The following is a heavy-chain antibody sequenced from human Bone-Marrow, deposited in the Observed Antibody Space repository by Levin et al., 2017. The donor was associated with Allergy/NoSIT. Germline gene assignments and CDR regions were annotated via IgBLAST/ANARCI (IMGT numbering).Heavy chain of an antibody. Sequence: GGSLRLSCAASGFRFSNYAMTWVRQAPGKGLEWVSVISGSGGTTYYADSVKGRFTISRDNSKDTLFLQMNGLRAEDTAVYYCTKDAPVGWHLGQGEDDYWGQGTLVTVSS. J-gene: IGHJ4*02. V-gene: IGHV3-23*01. D-gene: IGHD1-26*01. CDR3: TKDAPVGWHLGQGEDDY. CDR1: GFRFSNYA. CDR2: ISGSGGTT.